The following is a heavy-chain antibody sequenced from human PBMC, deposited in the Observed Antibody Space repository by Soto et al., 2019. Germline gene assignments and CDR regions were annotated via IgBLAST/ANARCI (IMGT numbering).Heavy chain of an antibody. Sequence: EVQLVESGGGLVQPGRSLRLSCAASVFTFDDYAMHWVRQGPGKGLEWVSSISWNSGNLGYADSVKGRFTISRDNAKNSLYLQMNSLRGEDTALYYCAKGASTTVFAFNDYWGQGTLVTVSS. J-gene: IGHJ4*02. D-gene: IGHD4-17*01. CDR3: AKGASTTVFAFNDY. V-gene: IGHV3-9*01. CDR1: VFTFDDYA. CDR2: ISWNSGNL.